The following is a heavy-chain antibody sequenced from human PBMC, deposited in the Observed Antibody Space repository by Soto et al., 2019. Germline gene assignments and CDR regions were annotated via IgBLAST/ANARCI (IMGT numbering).Heavy chain of an antibody. CDR3: ARLRLLWFGDHKFAIDY. Sequence: ASVKVSCKASGYTFTGYYMHWVRQAPGQGLEWMGWINPNSGGTNYAQKFQGRVTMTRDTSISTAYMELSRLRSDDTAVYYCARLRLLWFGDHKFAIDYWGQGTLVTVSS. V-gene: IGHV1-2*02. CDR1: GYTFTGYY. J-gene: IGHJ4*02. CDR2: INPNSGGT. D-gene: IGHD3-10*01.